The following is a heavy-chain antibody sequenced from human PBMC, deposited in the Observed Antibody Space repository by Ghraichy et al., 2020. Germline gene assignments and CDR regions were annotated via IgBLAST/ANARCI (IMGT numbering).Heavy chain of an antibody. CDR1: GFTFSDYY. V-gene: IGHV3-11*01. CDR2: ITSSGSAI. J-gene: IGHJ3*02. D-gene: IGHD4-11*01. Sequence: GGSLRLSCAASGFTFSDYYMNWIRQAPGKGLEWLSYITSSGSAIYYSDSVKGRFTISRDNAKNSLYLQMNSLRAEDAAVYYCARHYSTWAVGIWGQGTVVTVSS. CDR3: ARHYSTWAVGI.